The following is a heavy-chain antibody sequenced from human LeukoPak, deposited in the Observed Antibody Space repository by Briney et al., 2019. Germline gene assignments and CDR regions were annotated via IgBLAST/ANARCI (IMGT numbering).Heavy chain of an antibody. CDR3: ARDPYSGNYGNYYYYYMDV. J-gene: IGHJ6*03. V-gene: IGHV3-21*01. CDR1: GFTFNYYN. Sequence: PGGSLRLSCAASGFTFNYYNMNWVRQAPGKALEWVSSITSSGAYIFYADSVRGRFTISRDNAKDSLYLRMNSLGPEDTAVYYCARDPYSGNYGNYYYYYMDVWGKGTTVTISS. D-gene: IGHD1-26*01. CDR2: ITSSGAYI.